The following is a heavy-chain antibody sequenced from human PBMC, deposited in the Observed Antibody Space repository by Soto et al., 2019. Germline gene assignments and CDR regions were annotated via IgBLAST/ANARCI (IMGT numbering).Heavy chain of an antibody. Sequence: QVQLVQSGTEVRKPGSSVKVSCKASGGTFDSNAISWVRRAPGRGLEWRGGIIPIFGTINNAQKFQDRVTITADESANIVYMELSSLRSEDTAIYYCAREGLTFGHGAVGGAFDIWGQGTLVTVSS. CDR2: IIPIFGTI. D-gene: IGHD2-2*01. J-gene: IGHJ3*02. V-gene: IGHV1-69*12. CDR3: AREGLTFGHGAVGGAFDI. CDR1: GGTFDSNA.